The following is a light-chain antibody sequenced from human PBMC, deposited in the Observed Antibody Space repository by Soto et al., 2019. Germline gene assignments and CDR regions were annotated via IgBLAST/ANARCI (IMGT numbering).Light chain of an antibody. Sequence: EVVLTQSPGTLSLSPGERATLSCRASQALNTRLAWYQHKPGQAPRLLIYGASTRATGIPARFSGSGSGTDFTLTISSLEPEDFAVYYCQQRSNWPITFGQGTRLEI. CDR3: QQRSNWPIT. V-gene: IGKV3D-11*01. CDR1: QALNTR. CDR2: GAS. J-gene: IGKJ5*01.